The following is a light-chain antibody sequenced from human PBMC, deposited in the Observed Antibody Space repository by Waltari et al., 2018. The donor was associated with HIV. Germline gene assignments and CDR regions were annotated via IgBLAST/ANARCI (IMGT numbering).Light chain of an antibody. CDR2: EVT. J-gene: IGLJ1*01. Sequence: QSALTQPHSASGSPGQSVTISCTGTSSYVGGYNYVSWYQQHPDKAPKLMIYEVTKRPSGVPDRFSGSKSGNTASLTISGLQAEDEADYYCSSYAGSNTFVFGTGTKVTVL. CDR3: SSYAGSNTFV. CDR1: SSYVGGYNY. V-gene: IGLV2-8*01.